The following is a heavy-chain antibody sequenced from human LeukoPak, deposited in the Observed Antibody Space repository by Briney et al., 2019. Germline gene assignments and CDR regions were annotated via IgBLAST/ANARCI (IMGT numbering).Heavy chain of an antibody. CDR2: INPSGGST. Sequence: GASVKVSCKASGYTFTSYYMHWVRQAPGQGLEWMGTINPSGGSTSYAQKFQGRVTMTRDTSTSTVYMELSSLRSEDTAVYYCARDLVLTAIYRYSMDVWGQGTTVTVSS. J-gene: IGHJ6*02. CDR3: ARDLVLTAIYRYSMDV. D-gene: IGHD2-21*02. V-gene: IGHV1-46*01. CDR1: GYTFTSYY.